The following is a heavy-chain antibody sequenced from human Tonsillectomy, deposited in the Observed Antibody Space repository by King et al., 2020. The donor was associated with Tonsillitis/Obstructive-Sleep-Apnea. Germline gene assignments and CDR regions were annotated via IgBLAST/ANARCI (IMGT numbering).Heavy chain of an antibody. V-gene: IGHV1-69*01. CDR3: ARGDIVVVSAAMRSWFDP. Sequence: QLVQSGAEVKKPGSSVKVSCKASGGTFSSYAISWVRQAPGQGLEWMGGIIPIFGTANYTQKFQGRVTITADESTSTVYMELSSLRCEDTAVYYCARGDIVVVSAAMRSWFDPWGQGTLVTVSS. D-gene: IGHD2-2*01. J-gene: IGHJ5*02. CDR1: GGTFSSYA. CDR2: IIPIFGTA.